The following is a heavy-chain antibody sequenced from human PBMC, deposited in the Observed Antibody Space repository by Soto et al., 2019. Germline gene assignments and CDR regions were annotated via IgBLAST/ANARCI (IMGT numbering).Heavy chain of an antibody. J-gene: IGHJ6*02. CDR1: GFTFSDHS. CDR2: VTTKVNRSAT. CDR3: VSHAGDDREHPFYYYYAMDV. V-gene: IGHV3-72*01. Sequence: GGSLRLSCAASGFTFSDHSMDWVRQALGTGLEWVGRVTTKVNRSATHYAASVSGRFTIPSDDSKNSVFLQMSSLKTGDTAVDYCVSHAGDDREHPFYYYYAMDVWGQGTTFTVTS. D-gene: IGHD5-12*01.